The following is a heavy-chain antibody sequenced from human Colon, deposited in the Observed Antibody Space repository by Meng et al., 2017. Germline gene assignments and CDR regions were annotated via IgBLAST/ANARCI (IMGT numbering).Heavy chain of an antibody. Sequence: SQTLSLTCAVSGGSFNGFYWSWIRQPPGKGLEWIGEIDYHGVSNYNSSLKSRLTISLDTSKKQISLTLTSVTAADTAVYYCATGLRHGDWFDPWGQGTRVTSFS. CDR3: ATGLRHGDWFDP. CDR2: IDYHGVS. D-gene: IGHD4-17*01. V-gene: IGHV4-34*01. J-gene: IGHJ5*02. CDR1: GGSFNGFY.